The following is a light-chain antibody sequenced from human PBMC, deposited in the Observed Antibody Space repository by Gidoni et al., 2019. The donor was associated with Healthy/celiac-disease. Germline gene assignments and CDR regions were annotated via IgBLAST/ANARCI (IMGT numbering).Light chain of an antibody. CDR1: QSVSSY. CDR3: QQRSNWPLT. CDR2: DAS. Sequence: EIVLTQSPATLSLSPGERATLTCRASQSVSSYLAWYQQKPGQAPRLLIYDASNRATGIPVRFSGSGSGTDFTLTISSLEPEEFAVYYRQQRSNWPLTFGGWTKVEIK. J-gene: IGKJ4*01. V-gene: IGKV3-11*01.